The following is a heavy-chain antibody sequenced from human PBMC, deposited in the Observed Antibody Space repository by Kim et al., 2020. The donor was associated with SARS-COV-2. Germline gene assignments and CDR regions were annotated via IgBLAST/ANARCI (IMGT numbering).Heavy chain of an antibody. CDR2: IWYDGSNK. CDR1: GFTFSSYG. V-gene: IGHV3-33*01. D-gene: IGHD1-26*01. Sequence: GGSLRLSCAASGFTFSSYGMHWVRQAPGKGLEWVAVIWYDGSNKYYADSVKGRFTISRDNSKNTLYLQMNSLRAEDTDVYYCARDGVFPPVGGSGSDSYDLDFWGQGTLVTVSS. CDR3: ARDGVFPPVGGSGSDSYDLDF. J-gene: IGHJ4*02.